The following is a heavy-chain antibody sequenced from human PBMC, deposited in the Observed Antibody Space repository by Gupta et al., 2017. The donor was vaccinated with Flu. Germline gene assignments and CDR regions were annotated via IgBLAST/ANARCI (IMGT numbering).Heavy chain of an antibody. CDR2: IYYSGST. CDR1: GGSISSYY. Sequence: QVQLQESGPGLVKPSETLSLTCTVSGGSISSYYWSWIRQPPGKGLEWIGYIYYSGSTNYNPSLKSRVTISVDTSKNQFSLKLSSVTAADTAVYYCARFRYCSSTSCYTYGMDVWGQGTTVTVSS. CDR3: ARFRYCSSTSCYTYGMDV. D-gene: IGHD2-2*02. V-gene: IGHV4-59*01. J-gene: IGHJ6*02.